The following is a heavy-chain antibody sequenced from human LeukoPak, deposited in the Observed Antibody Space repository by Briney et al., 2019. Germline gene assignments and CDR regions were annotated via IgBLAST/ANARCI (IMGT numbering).Heavy chain of an antibody. CDR3: ARTPRSGGSCYDY. CDR2: ISGSGGST. CDR1: GFTFSSYA. V-gene: IGHV3-23*01. Sequence: GGSLRLSCAASGFTFSSYAMSWVRQAPGKGLEWVSAISGSGGSTYYAGSVKGRFTISRDNSKNTLYLQMNSLRAEDTAVYYCARTPRSGGSCYDYWGQGTLVTVSS. D-gene: IGHD2-15*01. J-gene: IGHJ4*02.